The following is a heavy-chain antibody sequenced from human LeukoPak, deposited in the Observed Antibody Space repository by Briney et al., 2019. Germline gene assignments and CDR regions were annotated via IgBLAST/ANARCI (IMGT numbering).Heavy chain of an antibody. CDR1: GYSFTSYW. J-gene: IGHJ1*01. CDR2: IYPGDSDT. V-gene: IGHV5-51*01. Sequence: GESLKISCKGSGYSFTSYWIAWVRQMPGKGLEWMGIIYPGDSDTIYSPSFQGQVTISADKSISTAYLQWSSLKASDTAMYYCTNSGSYKYFQHWGQGTLVTVSS. CDR3: TNSGSYKYFQH. D-gene: IGHD1-26*01.